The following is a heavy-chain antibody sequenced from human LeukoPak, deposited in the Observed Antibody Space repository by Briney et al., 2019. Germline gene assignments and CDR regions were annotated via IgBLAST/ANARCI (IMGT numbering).Heavy chain of an antibody. Sequence: SETLSLTCADPGGSISSGGYSWSWIRQPPGKGLESLPFIYYSGSTYYSGSTHYKLSLKRRATISVDTSTNQFSLKQSSVTAADTAVYYCARRVQLWPREFDYWGQGTLGTVSS. CDR3: ARRVQLWPREFDY. V-gene: IGHV4-30-4*07. CDR2: IYYSGST. D-gene: IGHD5-18*01. J-gene: IGHJ4*02. CDR1: GGSISSGGYS.